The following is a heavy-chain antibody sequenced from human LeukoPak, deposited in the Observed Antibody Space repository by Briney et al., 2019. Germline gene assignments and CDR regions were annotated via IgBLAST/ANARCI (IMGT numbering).Heavy chain of an antibody. CDR2: ISYDGSNK. Sequence: GGSLRLSCAASGFTFSSYGMHWVRQAPGKGLEWVAVISYDGSNKYYADSVKGRFTISRDNSKNTLYLQMNSLRAEDTVVYYCAKLPQGDYYGYWGQGTLVTVSS. J-gene: IGHJ4*02. CDR1: GFTFSSYG. CDR3: AKLPQGDYYGY. V-gene: IGHV3-30*18.